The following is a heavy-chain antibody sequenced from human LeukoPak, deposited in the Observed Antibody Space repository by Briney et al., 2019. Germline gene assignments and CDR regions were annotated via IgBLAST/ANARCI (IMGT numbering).Heavy chain of an antibody. CDR3: ARHGGSPPRYYYYMDV. J-gene: IGHJ6*03. V-gene: IGHV1-18*01. CDR1: GYTFTSYG. CDR2: ISAYNGNT. D-gene: IGHD2-15*01. Sequence: ASVKVSCKASGYTFTSYGISWVRQAPGQGLEWMGWISAYNGNTNYAQKLQGRVTMTTDTSTSTAYMEPRSLRSDDTAVYYCARHGGSPPRYYYYMDVWGKGTTVTISS.